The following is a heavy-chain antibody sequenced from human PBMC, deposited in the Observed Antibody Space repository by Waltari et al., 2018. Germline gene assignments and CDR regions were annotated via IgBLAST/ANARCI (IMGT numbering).Heavy chain of an antibody. J-gene: IGHJ4*02. V-gene: IGHV4-59*01. CDR1: GGSISSYY. CDR2: IYYSGST. CDR3: ARIRVAPTGYFDY. D-gene: IGHD5-12*01. Sequence: QVQLQESGPGLVKPSETLSLTCTVSGGSISSYYWRWIRQPPGKGLEWIGYIYYSGSTNYNPSLKSRVTISVDTSKNQFSLKLSSVTAADTAVYYCARIRVAPTGYFDYWGQGTLVTVSS.